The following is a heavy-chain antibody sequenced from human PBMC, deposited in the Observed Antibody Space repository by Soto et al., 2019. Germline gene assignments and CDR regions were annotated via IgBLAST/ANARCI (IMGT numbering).Heavy chain of an antibody. CDR3: ARSGYFDSGGYPYYYYGMDV. CDR2: ITSSGSPI. J-gene: IGHJ6*02. Sequence: GVTLRRSCAASGFTFSSYEMNWVRQAPGKGMEWLSYITSSGSPIYYADSVKGRFTISRDNAKNSLYLQMNGLRAEDTAVYYCARSGYFDSGGYPYYYYGMDVWGQGTTVTVSS. CDR1: GFTFSSYE. D-gene: IGHD3-22*01. V-gene: IGHV3-48*03.